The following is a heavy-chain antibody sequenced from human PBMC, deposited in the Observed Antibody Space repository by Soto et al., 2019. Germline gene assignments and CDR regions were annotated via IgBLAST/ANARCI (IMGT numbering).Heavy chain of an antibody. CDR3: ARDSPPVDY. Sequence: ASVKVSCKASGGTFSSYAISWVRQAPGQGLEWMGGIIPIFGNTKYAQKLQGRVTMTTDTSTNTAYMDLRSLRSDDTAVYYCARDSPPVDYWGQGTLVTVS. J-gene: IGHJ4*02. CDR2: IIPIFGNT. V-gene: IGHV1-18*01. CDR1: GGTFSSYA.